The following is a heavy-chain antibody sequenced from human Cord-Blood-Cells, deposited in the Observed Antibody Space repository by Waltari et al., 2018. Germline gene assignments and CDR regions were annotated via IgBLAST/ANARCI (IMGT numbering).Heavy chain of an antibody. D-gene: IGHD4-4*01. CDR3: ARDYRDVGMDV. V-gene: IGHV1-3*01. Sequence: QVQLVQSGAEVKKPGASVKVSCKASGYTFTSYAMHWVRQAPGQRLEWMGWINAGNGNTKYSQKFQGRVTITRDTSASTAYMERSSLRSEDTAVYYCARDYRDVGMDVWGQGTTVTVSS. J-gene: IGHJ6*02. CDR2: INAGNGNT. CDR1: GYTFTSYA.